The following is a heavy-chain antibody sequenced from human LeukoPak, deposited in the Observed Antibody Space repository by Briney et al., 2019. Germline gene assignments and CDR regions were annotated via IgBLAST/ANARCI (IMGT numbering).Heavy chain of an antibody. D-gene: IGHD5-24*01. V-gene: IGHV3-7*03. CDR2: IKEDGTET. Sequence: AGGSLRLSCAASGFMFSSNWMSWVRLAAGKGLEWVANIKEDGTETYYVDSVKGRFTISRDNAKNSLYLQMNSLRVEDTAVYYCAKEGRSLQTYWGQGTLVTVSS. CDR3: AKEGRSLQTY. J-gene: IGHJ4*02. CDR1: GFMFSSNW.